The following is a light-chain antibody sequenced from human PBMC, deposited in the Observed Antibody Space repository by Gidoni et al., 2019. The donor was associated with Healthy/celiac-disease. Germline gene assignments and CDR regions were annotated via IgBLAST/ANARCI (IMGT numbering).Light chain of an antibody. J-gene: IGLJ2*01. CDR1: SSDVGGYNY. CDR2: DVS. V-gene: IGLV2-14*01. CDR3: SSYTSSSPVI. Sequence: QSALTQPAAVSGSPGQSITISCTGTSSDVGGYNYVSCYQQHPGKAPKLMIYDVSNRPSGVSNRFSGSKSGNTASLTISGLQAEDEADYYCSSYTSSSPVIFGGGTKLPVL.